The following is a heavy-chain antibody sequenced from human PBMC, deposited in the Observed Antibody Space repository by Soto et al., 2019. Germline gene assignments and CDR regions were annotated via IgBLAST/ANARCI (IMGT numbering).Heavy chain of an antibody. V-gene: IGHV5-51*01. CDR2: IYPGDSDT. CDR3: ARPHYVSGSDY. Sequence: PGESLKISCEGSGDTFTSYWIGWVRQMPGKGLEWMGIIYPGDSDTRYSPSFQGQVTISADKSISTAYLQWSSLKASDTAMYYCARPHYVSGSDYWGQGTLVTVSS. CDR1: GDTFTSYW. J-gene: IGHJ4*02. D-gene: IGHD3-10*01.